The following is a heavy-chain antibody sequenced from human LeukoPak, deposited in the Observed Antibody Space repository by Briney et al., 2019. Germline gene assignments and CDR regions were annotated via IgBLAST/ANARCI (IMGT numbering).Heavy chain of an antibody. D-gene: IGHD3-3*01. CDR3: AGTYYDFWSGYYSFDP. CDR1: GGTFSSYA. CDR2: IIPIFGTA. J-gene: IGHJ5*02. V-gene: IGHV1-69*05. Sequence: SVKVSCKASGGTFSSYAISWVRQAPGQGLEWMGGIIPIFGTANYAQKFQGRVTITTDESTSTAYMELSSLRSEDTAVYYCAGTYYDFWSGYYSFDPWGQGTLVTVSS.